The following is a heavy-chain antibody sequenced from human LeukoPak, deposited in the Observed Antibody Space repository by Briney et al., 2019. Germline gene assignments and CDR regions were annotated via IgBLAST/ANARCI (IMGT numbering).Heavy chain of an antibody. CDR3: ARQNDFRLDY. CDR1: GYTFSSYW. D-gene: IGHD3-3*01. CDR2: IYPGDSDT. J-gene: IGHJ4*02. V-gene: IGHV5-51*01. Sequence: GESLKISCKGSGYTFSSYWNGWVRQMPGKGLEWMGIIYPGDSDTRYSPSLQGQVTISVDTSIGTAYLQWSSLKASDTAIYYCARQNDFRLDYWGQGTLVTVSS.